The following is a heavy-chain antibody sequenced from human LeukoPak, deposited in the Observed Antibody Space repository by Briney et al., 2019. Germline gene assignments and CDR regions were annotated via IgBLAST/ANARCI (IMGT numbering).Heavy chain of an antibody. V-gene: IGHV3-30-3*01. D-gene: IGHD3-9*01. CDR1: GFTFSHYA. J-gene: IGHJ6*02. CDR2: ISYDGSDK. Sequence: PGGSLRLSCAASGFTFSHYATHWVRQAPGKGLEWVAAISYDGSDKYYADSVKGRFTISRDNAKNTLYLQMNTLRVEDTAVYYCTRDLMDYDVSTGLHHYYMDVWGQGTTVTVSS. CDR3: TRDLMDYDVSTGLHHYYMDV.